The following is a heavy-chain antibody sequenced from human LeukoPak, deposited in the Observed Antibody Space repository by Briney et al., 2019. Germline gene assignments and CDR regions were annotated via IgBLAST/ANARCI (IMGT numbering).Heavy chain of an antibody. CDR1: GFTFSSYV. CDR2: ITGRGGST. D-gene: IGHD6-13*01. CDR3: AKDKGSSWPKNWFDP. J-gene: IGHJ5*02. Sequence: PGGSLRLSCAASGFTFSSYVMSWVRQAPGKGLEWVSAITGRGGSTYYADSVKGRFTISRDNSKNTLYLQMNSLRAEDTAIYYCAKDKGSSWPKNWFDPWGQGTLVTVSS. V-gene: IGHV3-23*01.